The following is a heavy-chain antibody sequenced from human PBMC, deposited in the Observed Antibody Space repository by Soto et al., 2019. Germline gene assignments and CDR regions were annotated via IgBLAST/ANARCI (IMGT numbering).Heavy chain of an antibody. CDR3: ARYHSSSFLNWFDP. V-gene: IGHV4-39*01. Sequence: SETLSLTCTVSGGSISSSSYYWGWIRQPPGKGLEWIGSIYYSGSTYYNPSLKSRVTISVDTSKNQFSLKLSSVTAADTAVYYCARYHSSSFLNWFDPGAREPWSPSPQ. J-gene: IGHJ5*02. D-gene: IGHD6-13*01. CDR2: IYYSGST. CDR1: GGSISSSSYY.